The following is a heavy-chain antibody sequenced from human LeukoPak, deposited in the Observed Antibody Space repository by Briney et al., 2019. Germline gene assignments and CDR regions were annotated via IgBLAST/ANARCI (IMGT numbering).Heavy chain of an antibody. CDR1: GGSVSSGSYY. Sequence: SETLSLTCTVSGGSVSSGSYYWSWIRQPPGKGLEWIGYIYYSGSTNYNPSLKSRVTISVDTSKNQFSLKLSSVTAADTAVYYCARVFTRNKPRLWFDPWGQGTLVTVSS. V-gene: IGHV4-61*01. D-gene: IGHD1/OR15-1a*01. CDR2: IYYSGST. J-gene: IGHJ5*02. CDR3: ARVFTRNKPRLWFDP.